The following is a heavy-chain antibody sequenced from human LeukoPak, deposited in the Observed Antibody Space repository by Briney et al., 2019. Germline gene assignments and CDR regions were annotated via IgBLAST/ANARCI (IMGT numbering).Heavy chain of an antibody. J-gene: IGHJ4*02. CDR3: ARVRGYYYDSSGYYYVPTLLDY. D-gene: IGHD3-22*01. V-gene: IGHV4-31*03. CDR1: GGSISSGGYY. CDR2: IYYSGST. Sequence: PSDTLSLTCTVSGGSISSGGYYWSWIRQHPGKGLEWIGYIYYSGSTYYNPSLKSRVTISVDTSKNQFSLKLSSVTAADTAVYYCARVRGYYYDSSGYYYVPTLLDYWGQGTLVTVSS.